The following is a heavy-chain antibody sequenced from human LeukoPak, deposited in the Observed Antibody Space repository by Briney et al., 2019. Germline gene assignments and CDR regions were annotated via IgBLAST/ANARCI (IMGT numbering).Heavy chain of an antibody. J-gene: IGHJ6*03. CDR3: YGSAAAGTAFRVYYYYYMDV. V-gene: IGHV4-39*01. Sequence: SETLSLTCTVSGGSISSSSYYWGWIRQPPGKGLEWIGSIYYSGSPYYNPSLKSRVTISVDTSKNQFSLKLSSVTAADTAVYYCYGSAAAGTAFRVYYYYYMDVWGKGTTVTASS. D-gene: IGHD6-13*01. CDR2: IYYSGSP. CDR1: GGSISSSSYY.